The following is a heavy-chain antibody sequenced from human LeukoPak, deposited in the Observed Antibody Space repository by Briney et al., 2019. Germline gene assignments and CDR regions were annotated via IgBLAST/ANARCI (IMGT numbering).Heavy chain of an antibody. CDR3: ARRRNYYDSSGPSASFDY. J-gene: IGHJ4*02. Sequence: EASVKVSCKASGYTFTGYYLHWVRQAPGQGLEWMGWINPNSGGTNYAQKFQGRVTMTRDTSISTAYMELSRLRSDDTAVYYCARRRNYYDSSGPSASFDYWGQGTLVTVSS. V-gene: IGHV1-2*02. D-gene: IGHD3-22*01. CDR1: GYTFTGYY. CDR2: INPNSGGT.